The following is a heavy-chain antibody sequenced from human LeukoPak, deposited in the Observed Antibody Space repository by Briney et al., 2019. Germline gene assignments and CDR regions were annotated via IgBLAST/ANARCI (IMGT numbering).Heavy chain of an antibody. J-gene: IGHJ5*02. Sequence: SETLSLTCTVSGDSISRNNYYWGWVRQPPGKGLEWIVSFYYSGTTYYNPSLKSRVTISIDASKNQFSLRLSSVTAADTAVYYCAKTLSNWFDPWGQGILVTVSS. V-gene: IGHV4-39*07. CDR2: FYYSGTT. D-gene: IGHD2/OR15-2a*01. CDR3: AKTLSNWFDP. CDR1: GDSISRNNYY.